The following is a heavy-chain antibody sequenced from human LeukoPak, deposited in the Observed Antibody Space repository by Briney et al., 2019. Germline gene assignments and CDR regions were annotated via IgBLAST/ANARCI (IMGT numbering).Heavy chain of an antibody. D-gene: IGHD2-21*02. CDR2: IKLDGIEK. V-gene: IGHV3-7*01. CDR3: VRDPSAYCGGDCPDY. J-gene: IGHJ4*02. Sequence: QTGGSLRLSCAASGFTFSNFWMSWVRQAPGKGLEWVADIKLDGIEKHYVESVKGRFTISRDNAKNSLYLQMNSLRAEDTAVYYCVRDPSAYCGGDCPDYWGQGTLVTVSS. CDR1: GFTFSNFW.